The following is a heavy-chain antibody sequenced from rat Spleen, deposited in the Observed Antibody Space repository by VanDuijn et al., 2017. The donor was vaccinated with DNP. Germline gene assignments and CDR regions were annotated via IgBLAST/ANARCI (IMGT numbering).Heavy chain of an antibody. CDR3: VREAFGVDY. J-gene: IGHJ2*01. Sequence: EVQLVESGGGLVQPGRSLKLSCAASGFTFSDYNMAWVRQAPGKGLEWIGEINKDSRTIKYIPSLKDKITISRDNAQNTLYLQMSKLGSEDTAIYYCVREAFGVDYWGQGVMVTVSS. CDR2: INKDSRTI. V-gene: IGHV4-2*01. D-gene: IGHD4-3*01. CDR1: GFTFSDYN.